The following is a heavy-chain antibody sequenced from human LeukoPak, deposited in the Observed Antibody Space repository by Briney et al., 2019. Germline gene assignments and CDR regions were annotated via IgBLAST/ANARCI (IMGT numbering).Heavy chain of an antibody. CDR2: ISSSSSYI. J-gene: IGHJ6*02. Sequence: GGSLRLSCAASGFTFSSYSMNWVRQAPGKGLEWVSSISSSSSYIYYADSVKGRFTISRDNAKNSLYLQMNSLRAEDTAVYYCARDGNYDLWSGHYYYGMDVWGQGTTVTVSS. CDR1: GFTFSSYS. CDR3: ARDGNYDLWSGHYYYGMDV. D-gene: IGHD3-3*01. V-gene: IGHV3-21*01.